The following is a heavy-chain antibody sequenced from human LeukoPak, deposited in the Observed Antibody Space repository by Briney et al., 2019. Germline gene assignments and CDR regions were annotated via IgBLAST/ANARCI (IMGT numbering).Heavy chain of an antibody. J-gene: IGHJ2*01. CDR2: INQSGST. Sequence: PSETLSLTCAVYGGSLSGYCWSWIRQPPGNGLEWIGEINQSGSTNYNPSLKSRVTISVDTSKNQFSLKLSSVTAADTAVYYCARGRRERGYSYGPFDLWGRGTLVTVSS. CDR3: ARGRRERGYSYGPFDL. V-gene: IGHV4-34*01. CDR1: GGSLSGYC. D-gene: IGHD5-18*01.